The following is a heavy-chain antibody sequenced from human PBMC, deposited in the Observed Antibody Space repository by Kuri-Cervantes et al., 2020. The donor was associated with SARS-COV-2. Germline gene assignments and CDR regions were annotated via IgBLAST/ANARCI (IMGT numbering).Heavy chain of an antibody. Sequence: ETLSLTCAASGFTFSSYSMNWVRQAPGKGLEWVSSINSSSSYIYYADSVKGRFTISRDNAKNSLYLQMNSLRADDTAVYYCAKDVLAVAGIGVNGLDVWGQGTRVTVSS. CDR3: AKDVLAVAGIGVNGLDV. CDR2: INSSSSYI. D-gene: IGHD6-19*01. CDR1: GFTFSSYS. V-gene: IGHV3-21*04. J-gene: IGHJ3*01.